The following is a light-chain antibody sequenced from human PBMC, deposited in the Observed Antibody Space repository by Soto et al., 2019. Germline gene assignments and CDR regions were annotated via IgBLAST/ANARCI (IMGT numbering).Light chain of an antibody. J-gene: IGLJ3*02. CDR1: SSNIGAGYD. V-gene: IGLV1-40*01. Sequence: QSVRTQPPSVSGAPGQRVTVSCTGSSSNIGAGYDVHWYQQLPGTAPKLLIYGDNNRPSGVPDRFSGSKSGTSASLAITGLQAEDEADYYCQSYDSSLSAWVFGGETKLTVL. CDR3: QSYDSSLSAWV. CDR2: GDN.